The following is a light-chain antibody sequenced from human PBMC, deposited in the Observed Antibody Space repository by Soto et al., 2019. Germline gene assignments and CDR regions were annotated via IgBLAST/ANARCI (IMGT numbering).Light chain of an antibody. Sequence: QSVLTQPPSASGSPGQSVTISCTGTSSDVGGYNYVSWYQQHPGNAPKLMIYEVSKRPSGVPDRFSGYKSGNTASRTASGHPAEDEADYYCSSYAGRNTFVFGGGTKLTVL. J-gene: IGLJ2*01. CDR2: EVS. CDR3: SSYAGRNTFV. V-gene: IGLV2-8*01. CDR1: SSDVGGYNY.